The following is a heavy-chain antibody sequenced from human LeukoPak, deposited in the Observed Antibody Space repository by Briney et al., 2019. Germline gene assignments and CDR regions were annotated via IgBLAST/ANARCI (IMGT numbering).Heavy chain of an antibody. CDR2: LNPNSGGT. CDR3: ARSSGDGYNLVY. V-gene: IGHV1-2*02. D-gene: IGHD5-24*01. J-gene: IGHJ4*02. CDR1: GYTFIDYH. Sequence: ASVKVSCKASGYTFIDYHIHWVRQAPGQGLEWMGWLNPNSGGTNYAQKFQGRVTMTRDTSTSTVYMELSSLRSEDTAVYYCARSSGDGYNLVYWGQGTLVTVSS.